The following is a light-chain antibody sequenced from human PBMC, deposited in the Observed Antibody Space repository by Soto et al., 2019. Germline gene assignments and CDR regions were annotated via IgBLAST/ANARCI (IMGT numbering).Light chain of an antibody. CDR3: SSYSSSSTLYV. Sequence: QSALTQPASVSGSPGQSITISCTGTSSDVGGYKFVSWYQQHPGKDPKLMIYEVSHRPSGVSNRFSGSKSGNTAYLTISGLQAEDEADYYCSSYSSSSTLYVFGTGTKVTVL. CDR2: EVS. J-gene: IGLJ1*01. V-gene: IGLV2-14*01. CDR1: SSDVGGYKF.